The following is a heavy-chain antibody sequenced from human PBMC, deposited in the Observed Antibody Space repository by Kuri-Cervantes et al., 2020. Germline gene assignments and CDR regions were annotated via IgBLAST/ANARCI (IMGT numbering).Heavy chain of an antibody. J-gene: IGHJ4*02. V-gene: IGHV3-30*01. CDR2: ISYDGSNK. CDR1: GGAFSSYA. Sequence: SCKASGGAFSSYAISWVRQAPGKGLEWVAVISYDGSNKYYADSVKGRFTISRDNSKNTLYLQMNSLRAEDTAVYYCAIGHYTSSWGQGTLVTVSS. CDR3: AIGHYTSS. D-gene: IGHD3-3*01.